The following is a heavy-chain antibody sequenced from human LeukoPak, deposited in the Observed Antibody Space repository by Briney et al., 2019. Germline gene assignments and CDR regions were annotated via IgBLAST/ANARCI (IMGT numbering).Heavy chain of an antibody. J-gene: IGHJ4*02. V-gene: IGHV4-39*01. Sequence: PSETLSLTCTVSGGSISSSSYYWRWIRQPPGKGLEWIGSIYYSGSTYYNPSLKSRVTISVDTSKNQFSLKLSSVTAADTAVYYCARGDDSSGYSFDYWGQGTLVTVSS. CDR1: GGSISSSSYY. CDR2: IYYSGST. CDR3: ARGDDSSGYSFDY. D-gene: IGHD3-22*01.